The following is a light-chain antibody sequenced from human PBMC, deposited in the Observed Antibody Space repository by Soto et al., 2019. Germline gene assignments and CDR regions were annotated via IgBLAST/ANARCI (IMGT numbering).Light chain of an antibody. CDR3: QESYSTS. CDR1: HGISTY. Sequence: VIWMTQSPSLLSASTGDRVTISCRMSHGISTYLAWYQQDPGKAPELMIYAASTLQSGVPSRFSGSGSGTDFTLTISCLQSEDFATYYCQESYSTSFGQGTKVDIK. CDR2: AAS. V-gene: IGKV1D-8*01. J-gene: IGKJ1*01.